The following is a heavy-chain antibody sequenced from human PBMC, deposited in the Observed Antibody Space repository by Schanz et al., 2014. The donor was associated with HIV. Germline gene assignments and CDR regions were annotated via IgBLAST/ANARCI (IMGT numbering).Heavy chain of an antibody. V-gene: IGHV4-34*01. CDR1: GGSFSGYY. CDR2: INHSGST. CDR3: ARGSTVHDWFDS. D-gene: IGHD4-17*01. Sequence: QVQLQQWGAGLLKPSETLSLTCAVYGGSFSGYYWSWIRQSPGKGLEWIGEINHSGSTNYNPSLKSRVTISVDTSKTQSPLKLSSVTAADTAVYYCARGSTVHDWFDSWGQGTLVTVSS. J-gene: IGHJ5*01.